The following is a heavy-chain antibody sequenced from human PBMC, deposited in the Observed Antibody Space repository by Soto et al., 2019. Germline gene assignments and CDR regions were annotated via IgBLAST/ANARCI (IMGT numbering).Heavy chain of an antibody. J-gene: IGHJ4*02. Sequence: GGSMRLSCAASGFTFSNAWMSWVRQAPGKGLEWVGRIKSKTDGGTTDYTSPVKGRFTMSRDDSKNTLYLQMNSLKTEDSAVYYCATGNDWTLGMDDFDYCGQGTLVTVSS. CDR3: ATGNDWTLGMDDFDY. CDR1: GFTFSNAW. D-gene: IGHD1-1*01. CDR2: IKSKTDGGTT. V-gene: IGHV3-15*01.